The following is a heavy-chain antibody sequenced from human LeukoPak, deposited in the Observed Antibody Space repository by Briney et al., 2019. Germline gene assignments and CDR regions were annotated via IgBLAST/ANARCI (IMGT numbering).Heavy chain of an antibody. CDR3: ARTWNDHFTYYYYYMDV. CDR2: ITGGSTTI. D-gene: IGHD1-1*01. V-gene: IGHV3-48*01. CDR1: GFTFRSYN. J-gene: IGHJ6*03. Sequence: PGGSLRLSCAASGFTFRSYNMNWVRQAPGKGLEWVSYITGGSTTIYYADSVKGRFTISRDNAKNSLYLQMNSLRAEDTAVYYCARTWNDHFTYYYYYMDVWGKGTTVTVSS.